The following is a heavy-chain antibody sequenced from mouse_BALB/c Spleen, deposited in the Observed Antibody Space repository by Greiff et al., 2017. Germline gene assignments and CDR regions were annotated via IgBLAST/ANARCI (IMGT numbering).Heavy chain of an antibody. CDR2: INPGSGGT. J-gene: IGHJ3*01. CDR1: GYAFTNYL. D-gene: IGHD2-1*01. Sequence: QVQLKQSGAELVRPGTSVKVSCKASGYAFTNYLIEWVKQRPGQGLEWIGVINPGSGGTNYNEKFKGKATLTADKSSSTAYMQLSSLTSDDSAVYFCAREDGNYPFADWGAGTLVTVSA. V-gene: IGHV1-54*01. CDR3: AREDGNYPFAD.